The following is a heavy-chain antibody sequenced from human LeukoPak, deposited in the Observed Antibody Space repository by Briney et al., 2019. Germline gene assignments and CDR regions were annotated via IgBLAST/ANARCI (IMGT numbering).Heavy chain of an antibody. CDR3: ATDGAGKYGAFDY. J-gene: IGHJ4*02. Sequence: GGSLRLSCAASGFTFSRYWMTWVRQAPGKGLEWVSFISGSSNYIYYANSVKGRFTISRDNAKNSLYLHMNSLKAEDTAVYYCATDGAGKYGAFDYWGQGTLVTVSS. CDR1: GFTFSRYW. CDR2: ISGSSNYI. D-gene: IGHD4/OR15-4a*01. V-gene: IGHV3-21*01.